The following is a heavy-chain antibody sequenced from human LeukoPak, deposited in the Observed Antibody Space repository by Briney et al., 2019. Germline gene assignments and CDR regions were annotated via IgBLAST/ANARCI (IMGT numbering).Heavy chain of an antibody. CDR1: GFTFSTYA. CDR3: AKDQVGGYYGSGTYVPYYFDY. CDR2: ISGSGGST. J-gene: IGHJ4*02. Sequence: GGSLRLSCAASGFTFSTYAMSWVRQAPGKGLEWVSAISGSGGSTYYADSVKGRFTISRDSSKHTLYLQMNSLRAEDTAVCYCAKDQVGGYYGSGTYVPYYFDYWGQGTLVTVSS. V-gene: IGHV3-23*01. D-gene: IGHD3-10*01.